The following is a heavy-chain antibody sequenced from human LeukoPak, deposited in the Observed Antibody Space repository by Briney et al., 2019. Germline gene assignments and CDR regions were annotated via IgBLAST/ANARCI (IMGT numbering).Heavy chain of an antibody. V-gene: IGHV4-4*07. J-gene: IGHJ3*02. D-gene: IGHD1-7*01. CDR1: GGSISSYY. CDR3: AREGITGTTGDAFDI. CDR2: IYTSGST. Sequence: SETLSLTCTVSGGSISSYYWSWIRQPAGKGLEWIGRIYTSGSTNYNPSLKSRVTMSVDTSKNQFSLKLSSVTAADTAAYYCAREGITGTTGDAFDIWGQGTMVTVSS.